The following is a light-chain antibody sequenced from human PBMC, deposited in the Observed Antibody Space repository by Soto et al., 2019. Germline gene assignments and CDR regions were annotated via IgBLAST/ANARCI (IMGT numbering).Light chain of an antibody. Sequence: EIVLTQSPGTLSLSPGEGATLSCRASQSVSSSYLAWHQQKPGQAPRLLIYAASRRATGIPDRFSGSGSGTDFTLTISRLEPEDFAVYYCQQYGSSPWTFGQGTKVDIK. CDR1: QSVSSSY. J-gene: IGKJ1*01. V-gene: IGKV3-20*01. CDR2: AAS. CDR3: QQYGSSPWT.